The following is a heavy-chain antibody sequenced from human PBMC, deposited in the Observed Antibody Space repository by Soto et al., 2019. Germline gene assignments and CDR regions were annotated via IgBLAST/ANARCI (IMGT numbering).Heavy chain of an antibody. CDR2: MHPSDSDT. V-gene: IGHV5-51*01. CDR1: GYSFTSYW. CDR3: ARLGIMVRGVQWPEDAFDI. Sequence: LGESLKISCRTSGYSFTSYWIGWVRQMPGKGLEWVGIMHPSDSDTRYRPSLQGQVTISADKSISTAYLQWSSLKASDTAMYYCARLGIMVRGVQWPEDAFDIWGQGTMVTVSS. D-gene: IGHD3-10*01. J-gene: IGHJ3*02.